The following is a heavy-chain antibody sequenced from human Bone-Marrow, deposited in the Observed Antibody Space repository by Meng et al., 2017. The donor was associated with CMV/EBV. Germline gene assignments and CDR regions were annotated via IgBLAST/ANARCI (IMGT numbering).Heavy chain of an antibody. Sequence: GESLKISCAASGFTFSSYAMHWVRQAPGKGLEWVANIRFDGTNKYHADSVKGRFTISRDNSKNTLYLQMNSLRAEDMAVYYCAKRGDSSGTYAMDVWGQGTTVTVSS. J-gene: IGHJ6*02. CDR3: AKRGDSSGTYAMDV. CDR2: IRFDGTNK. V-gene: IGHV3-30*02. D-gene: IGHD3-22*01. CDR1: GFTFSSYA.